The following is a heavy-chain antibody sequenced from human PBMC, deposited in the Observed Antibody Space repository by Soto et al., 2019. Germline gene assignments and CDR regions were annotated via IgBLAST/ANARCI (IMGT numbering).Heavy chain of an antibody. D-gene: IGHD2-15*01. J-gene: IGHJ6*02. CDR3: ARAGVVVVAATRYNYYYGMDV. CDR2: ISYDGSNK. V-gene: IGHV3-30-3*01. Sequence: QVQLVESGGGVVQPGRSLRLSCAASGFTFSSYAMHWVRQAPGKGLEWVAVISYDGSNKYYADSVKGRFTISRDNSKNXLXLXXNGLRAEDTAVYYCARAGVVVVAATRYNYYYGMDVWGQGTTVTVSS. CDR1: GFTFSSYA.